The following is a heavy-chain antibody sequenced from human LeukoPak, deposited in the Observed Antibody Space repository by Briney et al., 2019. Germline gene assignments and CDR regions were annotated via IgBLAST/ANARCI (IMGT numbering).Heavy chain of an antibody. J-gene: IGHJ6*03. CDR1: GFTFSDYA. CDR2: ISGSGGDA. CDR3: AKGFGVVITLIYYMDV. V-gene: IGHV3-23*01. Sequence: PGGSLRLSCAASGFTFSDYAMTWVRQSPGKGLEWVAAISGSGGDAAYADSVKGRFSISRDNSKNTVYLEMNSLSFDDTAVYYCAKGFGVVITLIYYMDVWGRGTTVTVSS. D-gene: IGHD3-3*01.